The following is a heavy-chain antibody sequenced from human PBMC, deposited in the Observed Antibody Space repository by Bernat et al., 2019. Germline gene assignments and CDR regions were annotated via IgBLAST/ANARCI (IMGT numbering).Heavy chain of an antibody. CDR2: TYYRSQWHY. CDR1: GDSVSSNNAA. Sequence: QIQLQQSGPGLVKPSQTLSLTCAIPGDSVSSNNAAWDWIRQSPSRGLEWLGRTYYRSQWHYDYAGSDKSRITVNPDTTKKQLYLSLRSVTPDDTAVYYCARTRSGDNGGDHWGQGTLVTVSS. CDR3: ARTRSGDNGGDH. J-gene: IGHJ4*02. V-gene: IGHV6-1*01. D-gene: IGHD3-22*01.